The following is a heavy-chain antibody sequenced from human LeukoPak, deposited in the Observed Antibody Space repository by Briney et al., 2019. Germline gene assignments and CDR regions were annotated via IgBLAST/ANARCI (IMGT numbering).Heavy chain of an antibody. CDR3: ARVVEYYDILTGQLYYFDY. V-gene: IGHV1-2*02. Sequence: ASVKVSCKASGYTFTGYYMHWVRQAPGQGLEWMGWINPNSGGTNYAQKFQGRVTMTRDTSISTAYMELSRLRSDDTAVYYCARVVEYYDILTGQLYYFDYWGQGTLVTVSS. CDR2: INPNSGGT. J-gene: IGHJ4*02. D-gene: IGHD3-9*01. CDR1: GYTFTGYY.